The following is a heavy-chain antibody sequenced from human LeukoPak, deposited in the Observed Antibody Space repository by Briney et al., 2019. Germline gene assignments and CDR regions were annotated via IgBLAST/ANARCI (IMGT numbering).Heavy chain of an antibody. CDR1: GFTFSSYG. V-gene: IGHV3-33*01. CDR2: IWYDGSNK. CDR3: AISSTVTTLFDY. D-gene: IGHD4-17*01. Sequence: PGGSLGLSCAASGFTFSSYGMHWVRQAPGKGLEWVAVIWYDGSNKYYADSVKGRFTISRDNSKNTLYLQMNSLRAEDTAVYYCAISSTVTTLFDYWGQGTLVTVSS. J-gene: IGHJ4*02.